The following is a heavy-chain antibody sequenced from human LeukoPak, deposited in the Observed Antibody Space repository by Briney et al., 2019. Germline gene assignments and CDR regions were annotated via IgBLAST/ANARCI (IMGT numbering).Heavy chain of an antibody. J-gene: IGHJ4*02. V-gene: IGHV4-39*01. CDR2: IYYSGST. Sequence: PSETLSLTCTISGGSISSTAHYWGWIRQPPGKGLEWTGSIYYSGSTYYNPSLKSRVTISVDTSKNQFSLKLSSVTAADTAVYYCARQAVIAAAFDYWGQGTLVTVSS. D-gene: IGHD2-15*01. CDR3: ARQAVIAAAFDY. CDR1: GGSISSTAHY.